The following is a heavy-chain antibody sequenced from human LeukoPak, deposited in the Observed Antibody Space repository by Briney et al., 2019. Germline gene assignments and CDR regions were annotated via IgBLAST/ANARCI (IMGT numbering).Heavy chain of an antibody. V-gene: IGHV4-30-2*01. CDR2: IYHSGST. J-gene: IGHJ6*03. CDR3: AREGYSGYDWGVYYYYYYMDV. Sequence: SQTLSLTCAVSGGSISSGGYSWSWIRQPPGKGLEWIGYIYHSGSTYYNPSLKSRVTISVDRSKNQFSLKPSSVTAADTAVYYCAREGYSGYDWGVYYYYYYMDVWGKGTTVTVSS. CDR1: GGSISSGGYS. D-gene: IGHD5-12*01.